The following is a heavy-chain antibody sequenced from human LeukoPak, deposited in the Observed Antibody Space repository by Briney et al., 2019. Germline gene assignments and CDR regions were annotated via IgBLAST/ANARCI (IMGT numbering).Heavy chain of an antibody. Sequence: AETLSLTCTVSGDSISSYYWSWLRQPPGKGVEWVGYIYYSGSNNYNPSLKSRVTISVETSKKQFSLTLSSVTAADTAVYYCARYITAGQYYFDSWGQGTLVTVSS. D-gene: IGHD1-20*01. CDR3: ARYITAGQYYFDS. CDR1: GDSISSYY. J-gene: IGHJ4*02. V-gene: IGHV4-59*08. CDR2: IYYSGSN.